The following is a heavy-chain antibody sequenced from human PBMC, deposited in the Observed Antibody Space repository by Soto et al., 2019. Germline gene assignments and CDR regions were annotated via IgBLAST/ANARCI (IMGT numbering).Heavy chain of an antibody. Sequence: EVQLLESGGGLVQPGGSLRLSCVASGFAFSSYDMSWVRQAPGKGLEWVSAISGSGSSTYYADSVKGRFTISRDNPKNTLYLQMNSLRAEDTAVYYWANRDTSMVTRYYYGMDVWGQGTTVTVSS. CDR1: GFAFSSYD. V-gene: IGHV3-23*01. J-gene: IGHJ6*02. D-gene: IGHD5-18*01. CDR3: ANRDTSMVTRYYYGMDV. CDR2: ISGSGSST.